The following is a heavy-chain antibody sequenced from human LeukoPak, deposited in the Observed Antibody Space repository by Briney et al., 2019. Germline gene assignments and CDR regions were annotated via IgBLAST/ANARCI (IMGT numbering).Heavy chain of an antibody. Sequence: GGSLRLSCAASGFTVSSNYMSWVRQAPGKGLEWVSVIYSGGSTYYADSVKGRFTISRDNSKNTLYLQMNSLRAEDTAVYYCARNDCSSTSCYDKNWYFDLSGRGTLVTVSS. D-gene: IGHD2-2*01. V-gene: IGHV3-53*01. CDR2: IYSGGST. CDR1: GFTVSSNY. CDR3: ARNDCSSTSCYDKNWYFDL. J-gene: IGHJ2*01.